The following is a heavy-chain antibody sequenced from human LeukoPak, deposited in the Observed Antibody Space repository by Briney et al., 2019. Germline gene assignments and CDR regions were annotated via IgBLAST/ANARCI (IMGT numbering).Heavy chain of an antibody. CDR2: INPNSGGT. J-gene: IGHJ4*02. Sequence: EASVKVSRKASGYTFTGYYMHWVRQAPGQGLEWMGWINPNSGGTNYAQKFQGRVTMTRDTSISTAYMELSRLRSDDTAVYYCARDVTGHSYGYFDYWGQGTLVTVSS. CDR1: GYTFTGYY. CDR3: ARDVTGHSYGYFDY. D-gene: IGHD5-18*01. V-gene: IGHV1-2*02.